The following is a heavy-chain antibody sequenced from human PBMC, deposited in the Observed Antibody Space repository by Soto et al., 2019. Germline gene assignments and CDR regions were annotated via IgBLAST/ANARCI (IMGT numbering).Heavy chain of an antibody. CDR1: GFIFSNYA. Sequence: PXGSLRLSCAASGFIFSNYAMHWVRQAPGKGLDWVAVMSSDGKKESYAESVKGRFTISRDNSKNTLYLQINSLRDEDTAVYYCAKDPGSGSYFYWGQGTLVTVSS. V-gene: IGHV3-30*14. CDR3: AKDPGSGSYFY. J-gene: IGHJ4*02. D-gene: IGHD1-26*01. CDR2: MSSDGKKE.